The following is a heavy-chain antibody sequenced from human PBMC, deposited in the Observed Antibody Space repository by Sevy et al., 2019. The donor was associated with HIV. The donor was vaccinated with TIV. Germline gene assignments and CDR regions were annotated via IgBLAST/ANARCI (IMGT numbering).Heavy chain of an antibody. J-gene: IGHJ5*02. D-gene: IGHD6-13*01. Sequence: GGSLRLSCAASGFTFSSYAMHWVRQAPGKGLEWVAVISYDGSNKYYADSVKGGFTISRDNSKNKLYLQMNSLRAEDTAVYYCARDRADSSSWYRSPRFDPWGQGTLVTVSS. CDR2: ISYDGSNK. CDR3: ARDRADSSSWYRSPRFDP. CDR1: GFTFSSYA. V-gene: IGHV3-30-3*01.